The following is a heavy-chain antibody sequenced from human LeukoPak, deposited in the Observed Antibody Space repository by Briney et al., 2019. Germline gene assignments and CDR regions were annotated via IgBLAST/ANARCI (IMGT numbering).Heavy chain of an antibody. CDR2: ISGSGGTT. CDR1: GFTFSSYG. CDR3: AKEFSGVYSSGWYRWGDY. J-gene: IGHJ4*02. Sequence: GGSLRLSCAASGFTFSSYGMSWVRQAPGKGLEWVSAISGSGGTTYYADSVKGRFTISRDNSKNTLYLQMNSLRAEDTAVYYCAKEFSGVYSSGWYRWGDYWGQGTLVTVSS. D-gene: IGHD6-19*01. V-gene: IGHV3-23*01.